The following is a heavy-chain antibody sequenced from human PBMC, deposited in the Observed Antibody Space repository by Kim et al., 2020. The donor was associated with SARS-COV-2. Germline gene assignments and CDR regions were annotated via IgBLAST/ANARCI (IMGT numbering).Heavy chain of an antibody. CDR1: GFTFSAYA. CDR2: ISGSDGST. CDR3: AKHFGSSGSEFQH. V-gene: IGHV3-23*01. J-gene: IGHJ1*01. Sequence: GGSLRLSCAASGFTFSAYAMSWVRQAPGKGLEWVSGISGSDGSTYYADSVKGRFIISRDNSKNTLHLQMNSLRAEDTAVYYCAKHFGSSGSEFQHWGQGTVVTVSS. D-gene: IGHD3-22*01.